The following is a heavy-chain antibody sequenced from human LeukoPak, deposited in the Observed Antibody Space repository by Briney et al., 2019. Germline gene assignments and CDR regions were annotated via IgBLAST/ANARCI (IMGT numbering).Heavy chain of an antibody. CDR3: ARETGDVLLGAFDI. CDR1: GFTFSGYD. Sequence: GGSLRLSCAASGFTFSGYDFHWVRHATGRGLEWVSAIGTVGDTHYLDSVKGRFTISRENAKNSLYLQMNSLRAGDTAVYYCARETGDVLLGAFDIWGQGTMVTVSS. D-gene: IGHD3-10*01. V-gene: IGHV3-13*04. J-gene: IGHJ3*02. CDR2: IGTVGDT.